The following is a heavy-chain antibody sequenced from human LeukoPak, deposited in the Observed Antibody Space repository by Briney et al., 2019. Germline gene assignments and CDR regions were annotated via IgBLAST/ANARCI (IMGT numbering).Heavy chain of an antibody. J-gene: IGHJ4*02. Sequence: ASVKVSCKASGYTFTNYGISWVRQAPGQGLEWMGWISPYDGNTNYAQKFQGRVTMTTDTSTSTAYMDLMSLRSDDTAVYYCARDPMGAGFGEFDYWGQGTLVTVSS. D-gene: IGHD3-10*01. CDR1: GYTFTNYG. V-gene: IGHV1-18*01. CDR3: ARDPMGAGFGEFDY. CDR2: ISPYDGNT.